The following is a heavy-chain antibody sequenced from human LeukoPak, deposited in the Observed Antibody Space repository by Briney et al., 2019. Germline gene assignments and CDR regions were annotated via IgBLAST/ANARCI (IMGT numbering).Heavy chain of an antibody. CDR3: AKGGCSSTSCELDY. CDR1: GLTFSSYG. CDR2: IRYDGSNK. D-gene: IGHD2-2*01. Sequence: GGSLRLSCAASGLTFSSYGMHWVRQAPGKGLEWVAFIRYDGSNKYYAASVKGRFTISRDNSKNTLYLQMNSLRAEDTAVYYCAKGGCSSTSCELDYWGQGTLVTVSS. V-gene: IGHV3-30*02. J-gene: IGHJ4*02.